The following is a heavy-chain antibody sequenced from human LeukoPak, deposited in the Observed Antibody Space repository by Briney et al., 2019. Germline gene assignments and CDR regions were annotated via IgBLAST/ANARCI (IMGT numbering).Heavy chain of an antibody. Sequence: KPSETLSLTCIVSGGSISNSNYHLGLIRQPPGKGLEWIGSIYSSGNTYYNPSLKSRVTMSVDTSKDQFSLNLSFVTAADTAVYYCARHASGSYNNFQHWGQGTLVTVSS. CDR1: GGSISNSNYH. CDR2: IYSSGNT. J-gene: IGHJ1*01. V-gene: IGHV4-39*01. CDR3: ARHASGSYNNFQH. D-gene: IGHD1-26*01.